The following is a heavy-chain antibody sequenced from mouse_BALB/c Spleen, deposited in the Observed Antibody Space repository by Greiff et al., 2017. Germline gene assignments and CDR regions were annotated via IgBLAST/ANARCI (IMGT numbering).Heavy chain of an antibody. CDR1: GYSFTSYW. CDR3: TDGYYVWFAY. Sequence: VQLQQSGTVLARPGASVKMSCKASGYSFTSYWMHWVKQRPGQGLEWIGAIYPGNSDTSYNQKFKGKAKLTAVTSASTAYMELSSLTNEDSAVYYCTDGYYVWFAYWGQGTLVTVSA. J-gene: IGHJ3*01. V-gene: IGHV1-5*01. D-gene: IGHD2-3*01. CDR2: IYPGNSDT.